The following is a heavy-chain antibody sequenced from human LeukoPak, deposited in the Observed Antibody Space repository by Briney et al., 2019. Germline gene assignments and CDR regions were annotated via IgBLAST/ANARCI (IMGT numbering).Heavy chain of an antibody. Sequence: PSETLSLTCVVYGGSFSAYYWGCVRQPPGKGLEWIGEINHSESTNYSPSLKSRVTISLDTSKNQFSLKLSSVTAADTAVYYCARGYNWNDGNWFDPWGQGTLVTVSS. V-gene: IGHV4-34*01. CDR1: GGSFSAYY. J-gene: IGHJ5*02. D-gene: IGHD1-1*01. CDR2: INHSEST. CDR3: ARGYNWNDGNWFDP.